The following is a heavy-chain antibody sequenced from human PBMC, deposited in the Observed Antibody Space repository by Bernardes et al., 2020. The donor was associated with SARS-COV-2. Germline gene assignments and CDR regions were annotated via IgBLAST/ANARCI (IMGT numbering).Heavy chain of an antibody. D-gene: IGHD5-18*01. Sequence: GGSLRLSCAASGFSFSSYCIHWVRQAPGKGLVWVSRINSDGSSTTYADSVKGRFTISRDNAKNTLYLQMNSLRDEDTAIYYCARGGRYSYDYLGYWGQGILVTVSS. CDR2: INSDGSST. CDR3: ARGGRYSYDYLGY. V-gene: IGHV3-74*01. J-gene: IGHJ4*02. CDR1: GFSFSSYC.